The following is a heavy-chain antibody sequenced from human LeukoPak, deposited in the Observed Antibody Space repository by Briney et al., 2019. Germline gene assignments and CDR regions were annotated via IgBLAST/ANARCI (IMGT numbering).Heavy chain of an antibody. V-gene: IGHV1-46*01. D-gene: IGHD2-2*01. CDR3: AREGCSSTSCYAQGGDWFDP. CDR2: INPSGGIT. Sequence: ASVKVSCKASGYTFTSYYMHWVRQAPGQGLEWMGIINPSGGITSYAQKFQGRVTMTRDTSTSTVYMELSSLRSEDTAVYYCAREGCSSTSCYAQGGDWFDPWGQGTLVTVSS. CDR1: GYTFTSYY. J-gene: IGHJ5*02.